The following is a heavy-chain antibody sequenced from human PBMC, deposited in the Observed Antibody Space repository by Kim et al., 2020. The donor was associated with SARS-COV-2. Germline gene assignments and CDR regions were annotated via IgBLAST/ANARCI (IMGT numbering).Heavy chain of an antibody. CDR2: ISYDGSNK. CDR3: ARGGWLVEPYHNWFDP. V-gene: IGHV3-30*04. Sequence: GGSLRLSCAASGFTFSSYAMHWVRQAPGKGLEWVADISYDGSNKYYADSVKGRFTISRDNSKNTLYLQMNSLRAEDTAVYYCARGGWLVEPYHNWFDPWGQGTLVTVSS. D-gene: IGHD6-19*01. CDR1: GFTFSSYA. J-gene: IGHJ5*02.